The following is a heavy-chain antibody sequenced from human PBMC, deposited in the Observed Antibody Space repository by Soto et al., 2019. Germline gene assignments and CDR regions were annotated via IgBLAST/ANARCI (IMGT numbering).Heavy chain of an antibody. CDR1: SVSNAW. J-gene: IGHJ4*02. Sequence: SVSNAWMNWVRQAPGKGLEWVGRIKSKTDGGTTDYAAPVKGRFTISRDDSKNTLYLQMNSLKTEDTAVYYCTTDPVTMIVVVPSSGWGQGTLVTVPS. CDR3: TTDPVTMIVVVPSSG. D-gene: IGHD3-22*01. CDR2: IKSKTDGGTT. V-gene: IGHV3-15*07.